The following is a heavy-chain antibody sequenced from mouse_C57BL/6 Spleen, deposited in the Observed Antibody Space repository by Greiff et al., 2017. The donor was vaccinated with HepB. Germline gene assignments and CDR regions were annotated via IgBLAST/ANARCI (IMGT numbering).Heavy chain of an antibody. CDR3: ARMTAVVAVFAY. V-gene: IGHV1-82*01. CDR1: GYAFSSSW. Sequence: VQLQQSGPELVKPGASVKISCKASGYAFSSSWMNWVKQRPGKGLEWIGRIYPGDGDTNYNGKFKGKATLTADKSSSTAYMELSSLTSEDSAVYFCARMTAVVAVFAYWGQGTLVTVSA. CDR2: IYPGDGDT. D-gene: IGHD1-1*01. J-gene: IGHJ3*01.